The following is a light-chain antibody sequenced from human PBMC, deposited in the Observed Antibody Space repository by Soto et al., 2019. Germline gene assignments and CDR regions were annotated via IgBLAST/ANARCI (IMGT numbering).Light chain of an antibody. CDR2: AAS. CDR1: QSIGNW. J-gene: IGKJ5*01. V-gene: IGKV1-5*01. CDR3: QQLLSYPIT. Sequence: DIQVTQSPSTLSASVGDRVTITCRASQSIGNWLAWYQQKPGKAPKLLIYAASTLQSGVPLRFSGSGSGTSFTLTISSLQPEDFATYYCQQLLSYPITFGQGTRLET.